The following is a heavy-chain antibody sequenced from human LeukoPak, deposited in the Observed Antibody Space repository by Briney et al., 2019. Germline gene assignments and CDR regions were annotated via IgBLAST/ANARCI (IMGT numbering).Heavy chain of an antibody. V-gene: IGHV3-23*01. CDR2: MTAGGGGT. CDR1: GFTFSSYA. Sequence: GGSLRLSCAASGFTFSSYAMSWVRQAPGKGLEWVSGMTAGGGGTYYAESVKGRFTISRDNSKNTLSLQMNSLRAEDTAVYYCASDDYWGQGTLVTVSS. J-gene: IGHJ4*02. CDR3: ASDDY.